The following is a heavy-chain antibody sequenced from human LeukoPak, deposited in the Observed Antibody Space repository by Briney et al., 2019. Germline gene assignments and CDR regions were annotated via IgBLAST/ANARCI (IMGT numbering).Heavy chain of an antibody. CDR2: INPNSGGT. J-gene: IGHJ5*02. CDR1: GYTFTSYY. V-gene: IGHV1-2*02. Sequence: ASVKVSCKASGYTFTSYYMHWVRQAPGQGLEWIGWINPNSGGTNYAQKFQGRVTMTRDTSISTAYMELSRLRSDDTAVYYCARARRITMIVVANNWFDPWGQGTLVTVSP. D-gene: IGHD3-22*01. CDR3: ARARRITMIVVANNWFDP.